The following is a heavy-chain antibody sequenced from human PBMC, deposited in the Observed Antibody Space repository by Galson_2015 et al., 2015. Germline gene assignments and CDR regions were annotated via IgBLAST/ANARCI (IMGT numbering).Heavy chain of an antibody. CDR2: IWYDGSNK. D-gene: IGHD6-19*01. J-gene: IGHJ4*02. Sequence: SLRLSCAASGFTFSTYDLHWVRPAPGKGLAWVAVIWYDGSNKYYADSVKGRFTISRDNSKNTLYLQMNSLRAEDTAVYYCARAVGPFDYWGQGTLVTVSS. CDR1: GFTFSTYD. V-gene: IGHV3-33*01. CDR3: ARAVGPFDY.